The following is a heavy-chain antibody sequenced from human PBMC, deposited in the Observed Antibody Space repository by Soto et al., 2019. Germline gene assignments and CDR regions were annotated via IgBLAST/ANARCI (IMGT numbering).Heavy chain of an antibody. CDR1: GYSVSSNSAA. J-gene: IGHJ6*02. V-gene: IGHV6-1*01. Sequence: PSHTLSLTFAISGYSVSSNSAAWNLIRQSPSRGLEWLGRTYYRSKWYNDYAVSVKSRITINPDTSKNQFSLQLNSVTPEDTAVYYCARSRVAEVVVRGVIIRLASDYYYYGMDVWGQGTTVTVS. CDR3: ARSRVAEVVVRGVIIRLASDYYYYGMDV. CDR2: TYYRSKWYN. D-gene: IGHD3-10*01.